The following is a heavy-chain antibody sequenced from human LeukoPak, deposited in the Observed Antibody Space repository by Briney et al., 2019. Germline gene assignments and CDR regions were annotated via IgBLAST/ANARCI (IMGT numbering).Heavy chain of an antibody. CDR1: GFTFSRYW. CDR3: ARAPAEIGGYYPEYFRH. V-gene: IGHV3-74*01. CDR2: IKSDGST. Sequence: VGSLRLSCAASGFTFSRYWMHWVRQAPGKGLVWVSRIKSDGSTNYADSVKGRFTISRDNAKNTVSLQMNSLRAEDTGVYYCARAPAEIGGYYPEYFRHWGQGTLVTVSS. D-gene: IGHD3-22*01. J-gene: IGHJ1*01.